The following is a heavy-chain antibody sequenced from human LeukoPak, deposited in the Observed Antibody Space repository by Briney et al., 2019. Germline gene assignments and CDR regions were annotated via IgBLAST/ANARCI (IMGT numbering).Heavy chain of an antibody. V-gene: IGHV4-34*01. CDR3: ARAHIVVVPARQLGWFDP. J-gene: IGHJ5*02. CDR2: INHSGST. Sequence: PSETLSLTCAVYGGSFSGYYWSWIRQPPGKGLEWIGEINHSGSTNYNPSLKSRVTISVDTSKNQFSLKLSSVTAADTAVYYCARAHIVVVPARQLGWFDPWGQGTLVTVSS. D-gene: IGHD2-2*01. CDR1: GGSFSGYY.